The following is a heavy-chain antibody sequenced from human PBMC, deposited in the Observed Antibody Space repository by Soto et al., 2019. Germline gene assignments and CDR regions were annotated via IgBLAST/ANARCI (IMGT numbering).Heavy chain of an antibody. CDR1: GFTFSSYA. CDR2: ISGSCGST. CDR3: AKDHGSSWYGIYGY. V-gene: IGHV3-23*01. Sequence: PGGSLRLSCAASGFTFSSYAMCSVRQAPGKGLEWVSAISGSCGSTDYADSVKCRFTISRDNTKNTLYLQLTSQRAEDTAVYYCAKDHGSSWYGIYGYWGQGTLVAVSS. J-gene: IGHJ4*02. D-gene: IGHD6-13*01.